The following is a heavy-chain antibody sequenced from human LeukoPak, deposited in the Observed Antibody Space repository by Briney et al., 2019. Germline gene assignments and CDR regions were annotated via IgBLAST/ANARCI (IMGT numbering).Heavy chain of an antibody. Sequence: SETLSLTCTVSGGSISSTPYYWGWIRQSPGKGLEWIGSIYYSGSIYYNPSLKSRATISVDTSKNQFSLKLNSVTAADTAVYYCARHYYDSSDYISVHDIWGQGTTVTVSS. CDR2: IYYSGSI. J-gene: IGHJ3*02. CDR3: ARHYYDSSDYISVHDI. V-gene: IGHV4-39*01. CDR1: GGSISSTPYY. D-gene: IGHD3-22*01.